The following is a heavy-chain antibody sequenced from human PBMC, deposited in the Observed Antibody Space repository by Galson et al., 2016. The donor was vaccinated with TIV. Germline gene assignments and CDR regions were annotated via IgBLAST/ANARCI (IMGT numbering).Heavy chain of an antibody. CDR1: GFTLPNYG. CDR2: TWYDGTNT. CDR3: ARTGANTLYSGGYGDDDGFDF. Sequence: SLRLSCATSGFTLPNYGMTWVRQAPGKGLEWVAVTWYDGTNTHYADSVKGRFTISKDNSENTLNLQMSTLRAEDTAVYYCARTGANTLYSGGYGDDDGFDFWGQGTMVTVSS. J-gene: IGHJ3*01. D-gene: IGHD1-26*01. V-gene: IGHV3-33*01.